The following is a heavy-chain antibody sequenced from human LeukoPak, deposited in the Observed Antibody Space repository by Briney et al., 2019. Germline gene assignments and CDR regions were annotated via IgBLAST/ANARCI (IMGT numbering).Heavy chain of an antibody. D-gene: IGHD5-24*01. CDR1: GFTFSSYA. CDR3: AKARDGYRSQTDY. V-gene: IGHV3-23*01. J-gene: IGHJ4*02. Sequence: GGSLRLSCAASGFTFSSYAMSWVRQAPGKRLEWVSAISGSGGSTYYADSVKGRFTISRDNSKNTLYLQMNSLRAEDTAVYYCAKARDGYRSQTDYWGQGTLVTVSS. CDR2: ISGSGGST.